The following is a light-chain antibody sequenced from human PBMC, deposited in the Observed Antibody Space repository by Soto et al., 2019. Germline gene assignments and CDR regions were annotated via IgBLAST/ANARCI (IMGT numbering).Light chain of an antibody. CDR3: QQSYSTPRT. CDR1: RDITNY. V-gene: IGKV1-39*01. J-gene: IGKJ1*01. CDR2: DAS. Sequence: GDRVTITCQASRDITNYLNWYQQKPGKAPKLLISDASSLQSGVPSRFSGSGSGTDFTLTISSLQPEDFATYYCQQSYSTPRTFGQGTKVDIK.